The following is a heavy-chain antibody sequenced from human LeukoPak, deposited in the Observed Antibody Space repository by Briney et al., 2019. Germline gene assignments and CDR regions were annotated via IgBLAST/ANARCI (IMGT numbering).Heavy chain of an antibody. CDR2: IKQDGSEK. D-gene: IGHD5-18*01. CDR3: ARDTGGGYSCYDC. V-gene: IGHV3-7*01. CDR1: GFTFSSYW. Sequence: GGSLGLSCAASGFTFSSYWMTWIRQAPGKGLEWVANIKQDGSEKYYVDSVKGRFTISRDDAKNSLYLQMNSLRAEDTAVYYCARDTGGGYSCYDCWGQGTLVTVSS. J-gene: IGHJ4*02.